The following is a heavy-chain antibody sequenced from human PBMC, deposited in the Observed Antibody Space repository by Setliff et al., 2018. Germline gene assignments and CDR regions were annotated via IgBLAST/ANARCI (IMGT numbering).Heavy chain of an antibody. CDR2: INPSGGLT. V-gene: IGHV1-46*01. J-gene: IGHJ5*01. D-gene: IGHD3-16*02. CDR3: TRSSSYGMRYWFDS. CDR1: GYTLTNYY. Sequence: ASVKVSCKASGYTLTNYYMHWVRQAPGQGLEWMGIINPSGGLTRYAQNFQGRVRMTRDTSMSTVYMELTRLTSDDTAVYYCTRSSSYGMRYWFDSWGQGPLVTVSS.